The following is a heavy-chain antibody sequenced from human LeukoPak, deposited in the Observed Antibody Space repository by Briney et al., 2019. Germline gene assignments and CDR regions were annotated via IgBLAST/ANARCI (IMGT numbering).Heavy chain of an antibody. CDR1: GGSFSGYY. D-gene: IGHD3-22*01. Sequence: SETLSLTCAVYGGSFSGYYWSWIRQPPGQGLEWIGEINHSGSTNYNPSLKSRVTISVDTSKNQFSLKLSSVTAADTAVYYCARLTLNYYDSSGYRGVFDYWGQGTLVTVSS. J-gene: IGHJ4*02. CDR2: INHSGST. CDR3: ARLTLNYYDSSGYRGVFDY. V-gene: IGHV4-34*01.